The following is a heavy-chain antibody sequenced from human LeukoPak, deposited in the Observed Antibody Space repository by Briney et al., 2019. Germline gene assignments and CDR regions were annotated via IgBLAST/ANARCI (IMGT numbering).Heavy chain of an antibody. CDR2: ISYDGNNN. D-gene: IGHD4-11*01. J-gene: IGHJ4*02. CDR3: ARGVTTGDY. CDR1: GFTFSNYG. V-gene: IGHV3-30*03. Sequence: GRSLRLFCTASGFTFSNYGMHWVRQPPGKGLEWMATISYDGNNNYYTYSVKGRFTVSRDNSKNTLYLQMNSLRGEDTGVYYCARGVTTGDYWGQGTLVTVSS.